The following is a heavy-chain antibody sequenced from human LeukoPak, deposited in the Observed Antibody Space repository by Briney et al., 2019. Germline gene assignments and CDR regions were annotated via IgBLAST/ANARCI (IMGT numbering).Heavy chain of an antibody. D-gene: IGHD6-13*01. CDR1: GFTVSSNY. CDR3: AKDRRSSSWYYFDY. V-gene: IGHV3-53*05. Sequence: GGSLRLSCAASGFTVSSNYMSWVRQAPGKGLEWVSVIYSGGSTYYADSVKGRFTISRDNSKNTLYLQMNSLRAEDTAVYYCAKDRRSSSWYYFDYWGQGTLVTVSS. J-gene: IGHJ4*02. CDR2: IYSGGST.